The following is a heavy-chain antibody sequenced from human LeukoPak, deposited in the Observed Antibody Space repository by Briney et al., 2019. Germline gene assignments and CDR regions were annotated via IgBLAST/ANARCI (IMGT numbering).Heavy chain of an antibody. V-gene: IGHV1-18*01. CDR3: AREDCSGGSCYDY. Sequence: ASVTVSCKASGYTFTSYGISWVRQAPGQGLEWMGWISAYNGNTNYPQKLQGRVTMTTDTSTSTVYMELRSLRSDDTAVYFCAREDCSGGSCYDYWGQGTLVTVSS. D-gene: IGHD2-15*01. CDR2: ISAYNGNT. CDR1: GYTFTSYG. J-gene: IGHJ4*02.